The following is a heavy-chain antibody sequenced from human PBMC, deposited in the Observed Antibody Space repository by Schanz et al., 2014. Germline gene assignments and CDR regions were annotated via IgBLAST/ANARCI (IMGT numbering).Heavy chain of an antibody. CDR2: MNESHSTI. CDR1: GFSFSSYA. V-gene: IGHV3-23*04. Sequence: EEQLVESGGGLVQPGGSLRLSCAASGFSFSSYAMSWVRQAPGKGLEWVSAMNESHSTIYYADSVRGRFTISRDNAENTLFLQMNSLRAEDTAVYYCARKVVATIGGYYDNWGQGTLVIVSS. J-gene: IGHJ4*02. CDR3: ARKVVATIGGYYDN. D-gene: IGHD5-12*01.